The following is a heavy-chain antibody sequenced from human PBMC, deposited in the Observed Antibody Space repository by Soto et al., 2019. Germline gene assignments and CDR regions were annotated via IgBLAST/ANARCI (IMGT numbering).Heavy chain of an antibody. D-gene: IGHD1-7*01. CDR1: GGTFSSYA. J-gene: IGHJ6*02. CDR2: IIPIFGTA. CDR3: ARDLSPGITGTTFSYGMDV. Sequence: SLKVSWKASGGTFSSYAISWVRQAPGQGLEWMGGIIPIFGTANYAQKFQGRVTITADKSTSTAYMELSSLRSEDTAVYYCARDLSPGITGTTFSYGMDVWGQGTTVTVSS. V-gene: IGHV1-69*06.